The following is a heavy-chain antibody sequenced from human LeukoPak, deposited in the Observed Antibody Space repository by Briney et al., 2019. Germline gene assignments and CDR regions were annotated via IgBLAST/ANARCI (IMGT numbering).Heavy chain of an antibody. J-gene: IGHJ6*03. V-gene: IGHV3-23*01. D-gene: IGHD6-6*01. CDR1: GFTFSSYG. Sequence: GGSLRLSCAASGFTFSSYGMSWVRQAPGKGLEWVSAISGSGGSTYYADSVKGRFTISRDNSKNSMYLQMNSLRAEDTAVYFCARITSETMSVAARLDYYYMDVWGEGTTVIVSS. CDR3: ARITSETMSVAARLDYYYMDV. CDR2: ISGSGGST.